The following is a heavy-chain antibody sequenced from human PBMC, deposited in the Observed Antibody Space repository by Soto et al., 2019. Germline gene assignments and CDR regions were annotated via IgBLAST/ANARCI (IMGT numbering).Heavy chain of an antibody. J-gene: IGHJ5*02. D-gene: IGHD2-2*01. Sequence: SETLSLTCTVSGVSMSSYYWSWFRQPPGEGLECIGHIYYTGSTKYNPSLKSRVTISVDTSKNQFSLKLTSMTAADTAVYYCARGDVVVPAAWFDPWGQGTLVTVSS. CDR1: GVSMSSYY. V-gene: IGHV4-59*01. CDR2: IYYTGST. CDR3: ARGDVVVPAAWFDP.